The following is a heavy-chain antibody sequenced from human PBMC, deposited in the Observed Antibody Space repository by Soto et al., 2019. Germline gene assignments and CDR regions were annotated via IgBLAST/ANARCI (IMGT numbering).Heavy chain of an antibody. CDR2: ISAYNGNT. Sequence: QVQLVQSGAEVKKPGASVKVSCKASGYTFTSYGISWVRQAPGQGLEWMGWISAYNGNTNYAQKLQGRVTMTTDTSTSTAYMELRSLRSDDTAVYYCARDYAKWTQLWLGEDSSGYFIYWGQGTLVTVSS. V-gene: IGHV1-18*04. CDR3: ARDYAKWTQLWLGEDSSGYFIY. D-gene: IGHD3-22*01. J-gene: IGHJ4*02. CDR1: GYTFTSYG.